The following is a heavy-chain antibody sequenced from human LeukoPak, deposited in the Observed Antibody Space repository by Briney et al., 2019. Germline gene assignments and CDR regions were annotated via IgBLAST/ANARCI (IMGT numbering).Heavy chain of an antibody. V-gene: IGHV3-23*01. Sequence: GGSLRLSCAASGFTFSSYGMHWVRQAPGKGLEWVSAISGDGVYIYYIDSVKGRFTTSRDNSRDTLFLQMNSLRAEDTALYYCAKGGADDWGEAWGQGTLVTVSS. J-gene: IGHJ5*02. CDR2: ISGDGVYI. CDR3: AKGGADDWGEA. CDR1: GFTFSSYG. D-gene: IGHD7-27*01.